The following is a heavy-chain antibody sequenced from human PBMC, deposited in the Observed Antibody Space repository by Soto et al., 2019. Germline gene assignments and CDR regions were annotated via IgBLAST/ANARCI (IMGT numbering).Heavy chain of an antibody. CDR2: IYYSGST. V-gene: IGHV4-31*03. CDR3: AREKVDDRAIPYYYYGMDV. D-gene: IGHD1-26*01. J-gene: IGHJ6*02. Sequence: SETLSLTCTVSGGSISSGGYYWSWIRQHPGKGLEWIGYIYYSGSTYYNPSLKSRVTISVDTSKNQFSLKLSSVTAADTAVYYCAREKVDDRAIPYYYYGMDVWGQGTTVTVS. CDR1: GGSISSGGYY.